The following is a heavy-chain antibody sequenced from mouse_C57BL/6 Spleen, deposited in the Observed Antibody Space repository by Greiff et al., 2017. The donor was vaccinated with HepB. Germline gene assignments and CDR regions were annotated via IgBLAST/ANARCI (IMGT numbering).Heavy chain of an antibody. CDR3: ARWGTGYYFDY. CDR2: IDPEDGET. CDR1: GFNIKDYY. V-gene: IGHV14-2*01. J-gene: IGHJ2*01. D-gene: IGHD3-3*01. Sequence: VQLKQSGAELVKPGASVKLSCTASGFNIKDYYMHWVKQRTEQGLEWIGRIDPEDGETKYATKFQGKATITADTSSNTAYLQLSSLTSEDTAVYYWARWGTGYYFDYWGQGTTLTVSS.